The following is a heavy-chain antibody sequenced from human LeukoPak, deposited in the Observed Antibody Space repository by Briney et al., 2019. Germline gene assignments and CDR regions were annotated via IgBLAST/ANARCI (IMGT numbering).Heavy chain of an antibody. J-gene: IGHJ4*02. CDR1: GFTFSSYA. CDR2: ISGSGGST. Sequence: PGGSLTLSCAASGFTFSSYAMSWVRQAPGKGLEWVSAISGSGGSTYYADSVKGRFTISRDNSKNTLYLQMNSLRAEDTAVYYCAKPMTGTAALAKTDYWGQGTLVTVSS. V-gene: IGHV3-23*01. CDR3: AKPMTGTAALAKTDY. D-gene: IGHD1/OR15-1a*01.